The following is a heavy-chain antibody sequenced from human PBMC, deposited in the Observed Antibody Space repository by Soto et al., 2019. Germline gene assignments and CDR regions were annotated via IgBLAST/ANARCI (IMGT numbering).Heavy chain of an antibody. J-gene: IGHJ6*02. V-gene: IGHV1-69*06. CDR2: IIPLHNTS. CDR1: GGAFTNYS. D-gene: IGHD1-20*01. Sequence: QVQLLQSGAEVKKPGSSVKVSCKVSGGAFTNYSLNWVRHAPGQGLEWLGGIIPLHNTSNYSLQLLGRGSVTADISSNTVYMHLSGLTSDDTATYYCAIWSNWNPLYYRGMDVWGHGTTVTVSS. CDR3: AIWSNWNPLYYRGMDV.